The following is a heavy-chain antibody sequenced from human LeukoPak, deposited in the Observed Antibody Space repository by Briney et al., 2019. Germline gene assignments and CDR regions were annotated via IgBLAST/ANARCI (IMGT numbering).Heavy chain of an antibody. CDR1: GVSISSYY. CDR3: ARGARSRIQLWLRETFGFDP. CDR2: IYYSGST. V-gene: IGHV4-59*01. D-gene: IGHD5-18*01. Sequence: SETLSLTCTASGVSISSYYWSWIRQPPGKGLEWIGYIYYSGSTNYNPSLESRGTISVDTSKNHFSLKLRSVTAADTGVYYCARGARSRIQLWLRETFGFDPWGQGTLVTVSS. J-gene: IGHJ5*02.